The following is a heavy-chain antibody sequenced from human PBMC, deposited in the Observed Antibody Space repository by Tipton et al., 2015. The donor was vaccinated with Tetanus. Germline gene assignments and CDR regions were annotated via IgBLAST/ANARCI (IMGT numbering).Heavy chain of an antibody. CDR2: ISSTSSYI. J-gene: IGHJ4*02. V-gene: IGHV3-21*01. Sequence: PLRLSCAASGFTLRRYGMHWVRQAPGKGLEWVSSISSTSSYIYYADSLKGRFTISRDNAKSSLYLQMNSLRAEDTAVYFCASGSALDYWGPGTLVTVSS. CDR1: GFTLRRYG. CDR3: ASGSALDY. D-gene: IGHD6-25*01.